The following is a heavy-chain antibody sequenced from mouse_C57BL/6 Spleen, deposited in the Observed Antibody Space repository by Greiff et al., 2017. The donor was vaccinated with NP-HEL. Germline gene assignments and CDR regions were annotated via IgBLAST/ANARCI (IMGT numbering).Heavy chain of an antibody. CDR2: IYPSDSET. Sequence: VQLQQPGAELVRPGSSVKLSCKASGYTFTSYWMDWVQQRPGQGLEWIGNIYPSDSETHYNQKFKDKATLTVDKSSSTAYMQLSSLTSEDSAVYYCAREGAYYGNYDYFDYWGQGTTLTVSS. CDR3: AREGAYYGNYDYFDY. CDR1: GYTFTSYW. D-gene: IGHD2-10*01. V-gene: IGHV1-61*01. J-gene: IGHJ2*01.